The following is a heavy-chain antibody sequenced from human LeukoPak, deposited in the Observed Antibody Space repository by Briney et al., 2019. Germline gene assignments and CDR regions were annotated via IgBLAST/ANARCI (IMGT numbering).Heavy chain of an antibody. J-gene: IGHJ4*02. V-gene: IGHV3-64D*06. Sequence: GGSLRLSCSASGFTFSSYAMHWVRQAPGKGLEYVSAISSNGGSTYYADSVKGRFTISRDSSKNTLYLQMSSLRAEDTAVYYCVKPDYSGYDYFDYWGQGTLVTVSS. CDR1: GFTFSSYA. CDR2: ISSNGGST. D-gene: IGHD5-12*01. CDR3: VKPDYSGYDYFDY.